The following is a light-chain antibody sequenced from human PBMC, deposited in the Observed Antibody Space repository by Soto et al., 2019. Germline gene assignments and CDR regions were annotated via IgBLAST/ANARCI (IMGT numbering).Light chain of an antibody. CDR1: SSDVGSYHL. V-gene: IGLV2-14*02. CDR2: EGS. Sequence: QSALAQPASVSGSPGQSITISCTGTSSDVGSYHLVSWYQQHPGKAPKHMIYEGSKRPSGVSSRFSGSKSGNTASLTVSGLQAEDEADYYCSSYAGSSNVFGTGTKLTVL. J-gene: IGLJ1*01. CDR3: SSYAGSSNV.